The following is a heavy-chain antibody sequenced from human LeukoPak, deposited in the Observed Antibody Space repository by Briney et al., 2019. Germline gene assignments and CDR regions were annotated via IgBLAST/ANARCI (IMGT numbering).Heavy chain of an antibody. J-gene: IGHJ4*02. CDR2: ISASGANT. Sequence: GGSLRLSCAVSGFTFTIYAMSWVRQGPGKGLEWVSLISASGANTYYAGSVRGRFTISRDNSKNTVYLQMNSLRAEDTALYYCAKDIQGANWGQGTLVTVSS. V-gene: IGHV3-23*01. D-gene: IGHD5-18*01. CDR1: GFTFTIYA. CDR3: AKDIQGAN.